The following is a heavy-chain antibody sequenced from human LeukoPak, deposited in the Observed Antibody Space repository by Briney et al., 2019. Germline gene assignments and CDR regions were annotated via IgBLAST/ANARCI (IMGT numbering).Heavy chain of an antibody. J-gene: IGHJ4*02. D-gene: IGHD6-19*01. CDR3: AKSEGSSSARRFDY. Sequence: GGSLRLSCAASGFTFTSYAMSWVRQAPGKGPEWVSGISAGGENTDYADSVKGRFTISRDNSKNTLYLQVNSLRAEDTAAYYCAKSEGSSSARRFDYWGQGTLVTVSS. V-gene: IGHV3-23*01. CDR2: ISAGGENT. CDR1: GFTFTSYA.